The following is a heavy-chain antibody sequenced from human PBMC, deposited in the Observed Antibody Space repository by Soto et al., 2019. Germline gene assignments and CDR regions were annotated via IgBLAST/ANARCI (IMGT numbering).Heavy chain of an antibody. V-gene: IGHV1-69*06. Sequence: SVKVSCKASGGTFSSYAISWVRQAPGQGLEWMRGIIPIFGTANYAQKFQGRVTITADKSTSTAYMELSSLRSEDTAVYYCARDVLGAVAGTSRNYYYYYGMDVWGQGTTVTVSS. J-gene: IGHJ6*02. CDR1: GGTFSSYA. CDR2: IIPIFGTA. CDR3: ARDVLGAVAGTSRNYYYYYGMDV. D-gene: IGHD6-19*01.